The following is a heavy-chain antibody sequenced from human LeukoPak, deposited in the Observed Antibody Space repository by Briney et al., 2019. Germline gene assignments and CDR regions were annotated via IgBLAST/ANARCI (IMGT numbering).Heavy chain of an antibody. J-gene: IGHJ4*02. D-gene: IGHD1-14*01. Sequence: GGSLRLSCAASGFTFSTYEMNWVRQAPGKGLEWVANIKQDGSEKYYVDSVKGRFTISRDNAKNSLYLQMNSLRAEDTALYYCARHNPLWGYWGQGTLVTVSS. V-gene: IGHV3-7*01. CDR2: IKQDGSEK. CDR1: GFTFSTYE. CDR3: ARHNPLWGY.